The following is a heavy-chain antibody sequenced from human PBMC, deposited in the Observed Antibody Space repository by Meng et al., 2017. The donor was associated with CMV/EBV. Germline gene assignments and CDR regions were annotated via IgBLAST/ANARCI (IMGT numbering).Heavy chain of an antibody. J-gene: IGHJ4*02. D-gene: IGHD1-26*01. CDR1: GGSFSGYY. V-gene: IGHV4-34*01. CDR3: ARGVGATGKADY. CDR2: INHSGST. Sequence: QGQVPQWGAGLFTPSETLSRTCAVYGGSFSGYYWSWIRQPTGKGLEWIGEINHSGSTNYNPSLKSRVAISVDTSKNQFSLKLSSVTAADTAVYYCARGVGATGKADYWGQGTLVTVSS.